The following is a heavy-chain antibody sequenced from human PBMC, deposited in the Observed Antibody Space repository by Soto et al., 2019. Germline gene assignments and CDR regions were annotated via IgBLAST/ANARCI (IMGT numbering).Heavy chain of an antibody. CDR1: GYTFTSYG. Sequence: ASVKVSCKASGYTFTSYGISWVRQAPGQGLEWMGWISAYNGNTNYAQKLQGRVTMTTDTSTSTAYMELRSLRSDDTAVYYCARGGSCSSTSCYWAAAYWGQGTLVTVSS. D-gene: IGHD2-2*01. V-gene: IGHV1-18*01. CDR2: ISAYNGNT. CDR3: ARGGSCSSTSCYWAAAY. J-gene: IGHJ4*02.